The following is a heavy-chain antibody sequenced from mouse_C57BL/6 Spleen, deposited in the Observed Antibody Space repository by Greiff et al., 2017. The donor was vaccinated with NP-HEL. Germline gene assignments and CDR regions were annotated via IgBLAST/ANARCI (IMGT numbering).Heavy chain of an antibody. CDR2: IYPGSGNT. V-gene: IGHV1-76*01. CDR3: ARGNYYGSSYGWYFDV. J-gene: IGHJ1*03. CDR1: GYTFTDYY. D-gene: IGHD1-1*01. Sequence: VQLQQSGAELVRPGASVKLSCKASGYTFTDYYINWVKQRPGQGLEWIARIYPGSGNTYYNEKFKGKATLTAEKSSSTAYMQLSSLASEDSAVYFCARGNYYGSSYGWYFDVGGTGTTVTVSS.